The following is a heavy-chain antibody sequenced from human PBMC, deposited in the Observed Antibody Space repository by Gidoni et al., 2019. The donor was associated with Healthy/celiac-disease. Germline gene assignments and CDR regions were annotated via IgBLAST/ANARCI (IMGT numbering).Heavy chain of an antibody. CDR2: IKQDGSEK. Sequence: EVQLVESGGGLVQPGGSLRLSCAASGLPFSSYWMSWVRQAPGKGLEWVANIKQDGSEKYYVDSVKGRFTISRDNAKNSLYLQMNSLRAEDTAVYYCARVDTIPFPAFDIWGQGTMVTVSS. CDR1: GLPFSSYW. V-gene: IGHV3-7*01. CDR3: ARVDTIPFPAFDI. D-gene: IGHD2-21*01. J-gene: IGHJ3*02.